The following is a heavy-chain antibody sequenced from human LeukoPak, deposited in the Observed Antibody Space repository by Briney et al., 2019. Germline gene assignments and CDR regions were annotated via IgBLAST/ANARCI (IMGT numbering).Heavy chain of an antibody. J-gene: IGHJ3*02. CDR2: IIPKSGDS. D-gene: IGHD6-13*01. Sequence: GASVKVSCKASGYTFIGYYIHWVRQAPGQGLEWMGRIIPKSGDSKYTQKFQGRVAMTRDTSITTAYMELTRLTSDDTAVYFCARSGSGSSWYGGTMWSFDIWGQGTLVTVSS. CDR3: ARSGSGSSWYGGTMWSFDI. V-gene: IGHV1-2*06. CDR1: GYTFIGYY.